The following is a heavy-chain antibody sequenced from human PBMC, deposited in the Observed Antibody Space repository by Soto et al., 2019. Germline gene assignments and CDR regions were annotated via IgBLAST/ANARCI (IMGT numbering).Heavy chain of an antibody. CDR2: INPSGGST. CDR3: ARDIFVDTAMVKQVGSFDY. D-gene: IGHD5-18*01. V-gene: IGHV1-46*01. J-gene: IGHJ4*02. CDR1: GYTFTSYY. Sequence: QVQLVQSGAEVKKPGASVKVSCKASGYTFTSYYMHWVRQAPGQGLECMGIINPSGGSTSYAQKFQGRVTMTRDTSTSTVYMELSSLRSEDTAVYYCARDIFVDTAMVKQVGSFDYWGQGTLVTVSS.